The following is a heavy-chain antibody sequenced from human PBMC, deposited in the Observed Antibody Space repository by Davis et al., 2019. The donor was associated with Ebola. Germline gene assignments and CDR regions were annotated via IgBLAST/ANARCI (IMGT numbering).Heavy chain of an antibody. CDR1: GFTFSSYV. D-gene: IGHD1-26*01. Sequence: PGGSLRLSCAASGFTFSSYVMTWVRQSPGKGLEWVSGISTSGSSTYYADSVRGRFSIARDNSKNTLYLQMNSLRAEDTAVYYCAKGQRESFYYFDYWGQGTLVTVSS. J-gene: IGHJ4*02. CDR3: AKGQRESFYYFDY. CDR2: ISTSGSST. V-gene: IGHV3-23*01.